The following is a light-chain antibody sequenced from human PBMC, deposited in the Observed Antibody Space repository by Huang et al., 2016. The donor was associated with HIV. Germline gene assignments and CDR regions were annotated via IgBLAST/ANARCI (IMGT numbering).Light chain of an antibody. CDR2: AAS. V-gene: IGKV1-NL1*01. J-gene: IGKJ5*01. CDR3: QQYYSTPIT. CDR1: QGISNS. Sequence: DIQMTQSPSSLSASVGDRVTITCRASQGISNSLAWYQQKPGKAPKFLRYAASRLESGVPSRFSCSGSGTDYTPTISSLQPEDFATYYCQQYYSTPITFGQGTRLEIK.